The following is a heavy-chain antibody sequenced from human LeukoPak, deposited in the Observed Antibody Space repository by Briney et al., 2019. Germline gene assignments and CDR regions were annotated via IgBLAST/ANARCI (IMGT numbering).Heavy chain of an antibody. CDR2: ISAYYGNT. J-gene: IGHJ5*02. V-gene: IGHV1-18*01. CDR1: GYTFTSYG. D-gene: IGHD3-10*01. Sequence: ASVKVSCTASGYTFTSYGISWVRQAPGQGLEWMGWISAYYGNTNYAQKFQGRVTMTRDTSISTAYMELSRLRSDDTAVYYCARDREGFDPWGQGTLVTVSS. CDR3: ARDREGFDP.